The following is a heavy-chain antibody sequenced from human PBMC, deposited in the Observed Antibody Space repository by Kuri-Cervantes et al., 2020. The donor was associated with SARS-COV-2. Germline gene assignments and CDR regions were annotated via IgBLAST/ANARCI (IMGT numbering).Heavy chain of an antibody. V-gene: IGHV1-69*04. CDR2: IIPIFGIA. CDR1: GDTFSSYA. CDR3: ARDGAYNYYDSNYYGMDV. D-gene: IGHD3-22*01. J-gene: IGHJ6*02. Sequence: SVKVSCKASGDTFSSYAISWVRQAPGQGLEWMGRIIPIFGIANYAQKFQGRVTITADKSTSTAYMELSSLRSEDTAVYYCARDGAYNYYDSNYYGMDVWGQGTTVTVSS.